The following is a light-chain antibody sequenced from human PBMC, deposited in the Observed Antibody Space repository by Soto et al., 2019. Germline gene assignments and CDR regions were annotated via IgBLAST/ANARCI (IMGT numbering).Light chain of an antibody. CDR3: CSYEGSSTFYV. J-gene: IGLJ1*01. V-gene: IGLV2-23*01. CDR1: SSDVGSYNL. CDR2: EGI. Sequence: QSVLTQPASVSGSPGQSITISCTGTSSDVGSYNLVSWYQQHPGKAPKLMIYEGIKRPSGVSNRFSGSKSGNTASLTISGLQAEEEAYYYWCSYEGSSTFYVLGTGTKVTVL.